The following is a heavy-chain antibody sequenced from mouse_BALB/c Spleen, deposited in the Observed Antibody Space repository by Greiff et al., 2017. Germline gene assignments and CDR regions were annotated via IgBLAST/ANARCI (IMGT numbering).Heavy chain of an antibody. Sequence: EVQVVESGGGLVQPGGSLKLSCAASGFTFSSYAMSWVRQTPEKRLEWVASISSGGSTYYPDSVKGRFTISRDNARNILYLQMSSLRSEDTAMYYCARGRVVTTMDYWGQGTSVTVSS. CDR3: ARGRVVTTMDY. CDR1: GFTFSSYA. D-gene: IGHD1-1*01. CDR2: ISSGGST. V-gene: IGHV5-6-5*01. J-gene: IGHJ4*01.